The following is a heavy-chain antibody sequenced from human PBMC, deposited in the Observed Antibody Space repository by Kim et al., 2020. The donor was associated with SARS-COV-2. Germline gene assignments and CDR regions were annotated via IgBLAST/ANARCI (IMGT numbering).Heavy chain of an antibody. V-gene: IGHV3-53*01. CDR3: ARDVVVYGMDV. J-gene: IGHJ6*02. CDR2: ST. D-gene: IGHD2-2*01. Sequence: STDYADSGKGRFTISRDNSKNTLYLQMNSLRAEDTAVYYCARDVVVYGMDVWGQGTTVTVSS.